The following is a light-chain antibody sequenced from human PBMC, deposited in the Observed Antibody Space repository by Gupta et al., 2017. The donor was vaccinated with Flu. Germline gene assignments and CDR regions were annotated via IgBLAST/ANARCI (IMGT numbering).Light chain of an antibody. J-gene: IGLJ1*01. V-gene: IGLV2-14*01. CDR1: SSDVGGKDN. Sequence: GTSSDVGGKDNVSWYQQYPGKAPKPGIYEVTMLPSGVSSRFSGSKSGNTASVSVSAPQKDDEADYYCSAYACSSTYDTGSGTYVFGKGTKLTVL. CDR3: SAYACSSTYDTGSGTYV. CDR2: EVT.